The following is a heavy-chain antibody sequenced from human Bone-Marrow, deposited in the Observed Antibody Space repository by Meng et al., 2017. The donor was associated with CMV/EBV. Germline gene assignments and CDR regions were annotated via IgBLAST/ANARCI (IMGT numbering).Heavy chain of an antibody. CDR2: ISYDGSNK. CDR1: GFTFSSYA. V-gene: IGHV3-30-3*01. D-gene: IGHD2/OR15-2a*01. J-gene: IGHJ4*02. Sequence: GESLKISCAASGFTFSSYAMHWVRQAPGKGLEWVAVISYDGSNKYYADSVKGRFTISRDNSKNTLYLQMNSLRAEDTAVYYCARDFFPAGYWGQGTLVTVSS. CDR3: ARDFFPAGY.